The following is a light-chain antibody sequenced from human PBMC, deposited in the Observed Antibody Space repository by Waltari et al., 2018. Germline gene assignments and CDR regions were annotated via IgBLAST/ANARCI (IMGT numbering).Light chain of an antibody. CDR1: QDISNY. V-gene: IGKV1-33*01. Sequence: DIQLTQSPSSLSASVGDRVTITYQASQDISNYLNWYQQKPGKAPKLLIYDASNLETGVPSRFSGNGAGTDFTFTISSLQPEDIATYYCQQYVNLPLTFGPGTKVNIK. CDR3: QQYVNLPLT. J-gene: IGKJ3*01. CDR2: DAS.